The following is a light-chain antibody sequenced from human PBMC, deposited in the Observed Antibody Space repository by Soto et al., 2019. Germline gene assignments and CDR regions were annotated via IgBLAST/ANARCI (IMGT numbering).Light chain of an antibody. J-gene: IGKJ4*01. CDR1: QSVNIY. V-gene: IGKV3D-15*01. Sequence: EILMTQSPATLSVSPGERATLSCSASQSVNIYLAWYQQKPGQAPRLLIFGASYRATGIPARFSGSGSGTEFNLTISSLQSEDFAVYFCQQYDDWLRLTFGGGTKVDI. CDR2: GAS. CDR3: QQYDDWLRLT.